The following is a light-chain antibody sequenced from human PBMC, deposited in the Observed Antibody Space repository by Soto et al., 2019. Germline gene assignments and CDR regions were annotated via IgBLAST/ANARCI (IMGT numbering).Light chain of an antibody. J-gene: IGLJ2*01. CDR2: ENN. CDR3: GTWDSSLSAVV. V-gene: IGLV1-51*02. Sequence: QSVLTQPPSVSAAPGQKVPISCSGSSSNIGNNYVSWYQQLPGTAPKLLIYENNKRPSGIPDRFSGSKSGTSATLGITGLQTGDEADYYCGTWDSSLSAVVVGGGTKLTVL. CDR1: SSNIGNNY.